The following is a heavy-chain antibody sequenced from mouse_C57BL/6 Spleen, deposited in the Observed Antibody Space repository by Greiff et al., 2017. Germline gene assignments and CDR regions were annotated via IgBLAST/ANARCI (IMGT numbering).Heavy chain of an antibody. CDR2: INPNNGGT. Sequence: EVQLQQSGPELVKPGASVKISCKASGYTFTDYYMNWVKQSHGKSLEWIGDINPNNGGTRYNQKFKGKATLTVDKSSSTAYMELRSLTSEDSAVYYCAREGLLYGSSYGFAYWGQATLVTVSA. V-gene: IGHV1-26*01. D-gene: IGHD1-1*01. CDR3: AREGLLYGSSYGFAY. J-gene: IGHJ3*01. CDR1: GYTFTDYY.